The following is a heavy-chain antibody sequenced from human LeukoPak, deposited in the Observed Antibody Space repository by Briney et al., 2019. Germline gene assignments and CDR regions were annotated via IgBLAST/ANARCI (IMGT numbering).Heavy chain of an antibody. V-gene: IGHV3-64D*06. CDR3: TLLPKRPLPAFDH. J-gene: IGHJ4*02. CDR2: ISSNGGST. D-gene: IGHD2-15*01. Sequence: GGSLRLSCSASGFTFSSYAMHWVRQAPGKGLEYVSAISSNGGSTYYADSVKGRFTISRDNSKNTLYLQMSSLRAEDTAVYYCTLLPKRPLPAFDHWGQGTLVTVSS. CDR1: GFTFSSYA.